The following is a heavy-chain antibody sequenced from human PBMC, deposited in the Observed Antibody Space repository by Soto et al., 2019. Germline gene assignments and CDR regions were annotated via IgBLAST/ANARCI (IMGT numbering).Heavy chain of an antibody. Sequence: QITLKESGPTLVKPTQTLTLTCTFSGFSLTTARVGVGWIRQPPGEALEWLAVIYWDDSKTYRPSLESRLTITKDASKNQVALTMTNMDSLYTATDYCEHAYGGRSLYWGQGTLVTVSS. J-gene: IGHJ4*02. V-gene: IGHV2-5*02. CDR1: GFSLTTARVG. D-gene: IGHD1-26*01. CDR2: IYWDDSK. CDR3: EHAYGGRSLY.